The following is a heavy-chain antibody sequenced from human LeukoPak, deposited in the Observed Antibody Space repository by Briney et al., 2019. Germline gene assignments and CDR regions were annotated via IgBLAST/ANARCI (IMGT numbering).Heavy chain of an antibody. Sequence: KPSETLSLTCTVSGGSISSYYWSWIRQPPGKGLEWIGEINDSGSTYYNPSLKSRVTISIDTSKKQFSLKLSSVTAADTAVYYCATTSPFDYWGQGTLVTVSS. D-gene: IGHD1-1*01. CDR3: ATTSPFDY. J-gene: IGHJ4*02. CDR1: GGSISSYY. V-gene: IGHV4-34*01. CDR2: INDSGST.